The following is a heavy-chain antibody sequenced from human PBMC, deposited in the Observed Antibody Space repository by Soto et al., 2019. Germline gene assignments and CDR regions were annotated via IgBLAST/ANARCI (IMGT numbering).Heavy chain of an antibody. J-gene: IGHJ6*01. V-gene: IGHV1-18*01. Sequence: QVQLVQSGAEVKNPGASVKVSCKASGYRFTSYGIGWVRQAPGQGLEWMGWINAYNGNTNYAQNLQGRVTLTTDTSTSTAYMERRRRRSNDTAVYDCAMVDVYVTPAPQDVW. CDR3: AMVDVYVTPAPQDV. D-gene: IGHD3-16*01. CDR2: INAYNGNT. CDR1: GYRFTSYG.